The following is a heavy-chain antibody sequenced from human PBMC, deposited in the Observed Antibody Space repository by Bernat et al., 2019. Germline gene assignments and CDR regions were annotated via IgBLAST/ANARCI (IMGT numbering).Heavy chain of an antibody. CDR3: VKGDYYYHDSSAYLDH. J-gene: IGHJ4*02. CDR2: MSGSGIDT. D-gene: IGHD3-22*01. CDR1: GFTFLSYA. Sequence: EVQLLESGGGLVQPGGSLRLSCGASGFTFLSYAMSWVRQAPGKGLEWVSAMSGSGIDTYYTDSVKGRFTISRDNSKDTLYLQMNSLRAEDTAVYFCVKGDYYYHDSSAYLDHWGQGTLVTVSS. V-gene: IGHV3-23*01.